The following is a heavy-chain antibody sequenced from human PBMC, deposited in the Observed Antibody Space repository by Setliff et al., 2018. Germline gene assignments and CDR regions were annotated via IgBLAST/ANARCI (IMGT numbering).Heavy chain of an antibody. V-gene: IGHV4-34*01. CDR1: GGSFSGYY. Sequence: PSETLSLTCAVYGGSFSGYYWNWIRQAPGKGLEWIGEINHRGTTSYTPSLKGRVTISVDTSKNLFSLKLSSVTAAVTAVYYCARMAVRVASRPSRPLDYYYYMDFWGKGATVTAP. D-gene: IGHD6-6*01. J-gene: IGHJ6*03. CDR3: ARMAVRVASRPSRPLDYYYYMDF. CDR2: INHRGTT.